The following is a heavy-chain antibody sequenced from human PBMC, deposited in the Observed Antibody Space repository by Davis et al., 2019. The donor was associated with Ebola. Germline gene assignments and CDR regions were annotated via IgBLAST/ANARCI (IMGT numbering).Heavy chain of an antibody. D-gene: IGHD3-22*01. V-gene: IGHV1-8*02. CDR1: GYTFTGYY. CDR3: AIGPGIYHDTSDLPLDY. J-gene: IGHJ4*02. CDR2: MNPNSGNT. Sequence: ASVKVSCKASGYTFTGYYMHWVRQAPGQGLEWMGWMNPNSGNTGYAQKFQGRVTMTRNTSISTAYMELSSLRSEDTAVYYCAIGPGIYHDTSDLPLDYWGQGTLVTVSS.